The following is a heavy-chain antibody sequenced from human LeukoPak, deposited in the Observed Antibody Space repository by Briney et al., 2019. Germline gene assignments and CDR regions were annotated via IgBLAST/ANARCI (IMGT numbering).Heavy chain of an antibody. V-gene: IGHV3-53*01. Sequence: PGVSVRLSCAPSAFTVSSNYMSWVRQAPGKGLEWVSGIYSCGSTYDPDSVKGRFTISRDNSKNTPELQMNSLRTEDTAVYYCAKAEGYDIFTGLDYWSEGSL. J-gene: IGHJ4*02. CDR3: AKAEGYDIFTGLDY. CDR1: AFTVSSNY. D-gene: IGHD3-9*01. CDR2: IYSCGST.